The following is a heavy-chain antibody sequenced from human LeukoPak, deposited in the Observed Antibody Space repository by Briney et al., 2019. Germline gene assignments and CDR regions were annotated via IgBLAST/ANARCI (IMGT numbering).Heavy chain of an antibody. CDR2: IRSKAYGGTT. CDR1: GFTFGDYA. Sequence: GGSLRLSCTASGFTFGDYAMSWVRQAPGKGLEWVGFIRSKAYGGTTEYAASVKGRFTISRDDSKSIAYLQMNSLKTDDTAVYYCTLPGYYFDYWGQGTLVTVSS. V-gene: IGHV3-49*04. D-gene: IGHD3-10*01. J-gene: IGHJ4*02. CDR3: TLPGYYFDY.